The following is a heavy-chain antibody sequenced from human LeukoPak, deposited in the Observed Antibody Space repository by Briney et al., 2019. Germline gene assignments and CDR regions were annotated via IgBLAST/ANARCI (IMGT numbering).Heavy chain of an antibody. CDR2: IYTSGST. D-gene: IGHD3-9*01. V-gene: IGHV4-4*07. Sequence: SETLSLTCTVSGGSISSYYWSWIRQPAGKGLEWIGRIYTSGSTNYNPSLKSRVTMSVDTSKNQFSLKLSSVTAADTAVYYCARGGYDILTGYRYFNYWGQGTLVTVSS. CDR1: GGSISSYY. J-gene: IGHJ4*02. CDR3: ARGGYDILTGYRYFNY.